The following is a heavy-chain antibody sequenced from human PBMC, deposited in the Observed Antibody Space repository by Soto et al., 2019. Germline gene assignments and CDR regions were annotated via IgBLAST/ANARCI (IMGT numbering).Heavy chain of an antibody. CDR1: GGAIPGYY. V-gene: IGHV4-59*01. CDR3: SRERGAVASTEDAFDI. J-gene: IGHJ3*02. D-gene: IGHD6-19*01. Sequence: SETLSLTGNVSGGAIPGYYCNWIRQPPGKGLEWIGYVYFSGSTKYNPSLKSRVTILVDMSKNQFSLRLTSVTSADTAVYYCSRERGAVASTEDAFDIWGQGTMVTVSS. CDR2: VYFSGST.